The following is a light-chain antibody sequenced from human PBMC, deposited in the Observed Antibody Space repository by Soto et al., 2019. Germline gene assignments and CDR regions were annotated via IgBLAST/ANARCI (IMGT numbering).Light chain of an antibody. CDR3: QQYGSSPPVT. CDR2: GAS. J-gene: IGKJ2*01. CDR1: QRVSSY. V-gene: IGKV3-20*01. Sequence: EIVLTQSPATLSLSPGERATLSCRASQRVSSYLAWFQQKPGQAPRLLIYGASSRATGIPDRFSGSGSGTDFTLTISRLEPEDFAVYYCQQYGSSPPVTFGQGTKLEIK.